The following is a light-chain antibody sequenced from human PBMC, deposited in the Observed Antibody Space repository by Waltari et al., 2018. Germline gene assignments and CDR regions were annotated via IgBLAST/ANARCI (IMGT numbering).Light chain of an antibody. CDR3: CSYAGSGTYI. CDR2: EVI. Sequence: QSALTQPASVSGTPGQSITISCTGTTSDVGHYNLVSWYQHHPGKAPKLMIGEVIKRPAGVSVRFSGSKSGNTASLTISGLQAEDEADYYCCSYAGSGTYIFGTGTNVTVL. V-gene: IGLV2-23*02. CDR1: TSDVGHYNL. J-gene: IGLJ1*01.